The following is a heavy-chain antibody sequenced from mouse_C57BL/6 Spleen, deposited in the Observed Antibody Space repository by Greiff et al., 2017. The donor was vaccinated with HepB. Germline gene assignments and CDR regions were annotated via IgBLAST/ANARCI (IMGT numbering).Heavy chain of an antibody. D-gene: IGHD1-1*01. Sequence: VQLQQSGPELVKPGASVKMSCKASGYTFTDYNMHWVKQSHGKSLEWIGYINPNNGGTSYNQKFKGKATLTVNKSSSTAYMELRSLTSEDSAVYYCAPYYGSSFYAMDYWGQGTSVTVSS. CDR2: INPNNGGT. CDR3: APYYGSSFYAMDY. CDR1: GYTFTDYN. J-gene: IGHJ4*01. V-gene: IGHV1-22*01.